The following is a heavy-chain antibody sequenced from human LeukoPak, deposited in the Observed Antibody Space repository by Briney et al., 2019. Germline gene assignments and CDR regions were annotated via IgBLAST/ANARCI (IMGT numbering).Heavy chain of an antibody. Sequence: SETLSLTCTVSGGSVSTSDYYWGWIRQSPVKGLEWIGDVFYTGKTNYNPSLRGRATLSIDTSKNQFSLKLTYVTAADSAVYYCARVFDSWGQGTLVTVSS. V-gene: IGHV4-39*07. CDR1: GGSVSTSDYY. CDR2: VFYTGKT. J-gene: IGHJ4*02. CDR3: ARVFDS.